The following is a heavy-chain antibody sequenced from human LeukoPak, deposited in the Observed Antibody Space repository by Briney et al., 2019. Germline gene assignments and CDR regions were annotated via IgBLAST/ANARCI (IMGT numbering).Heavy chain of an antibody. Sequence: SAETLSLTCTVSGGSISCYYWSWIRQPPGKGLEWIGYIYYSGTTNYNPSVKSRVALSVATSKNQFSLKLSSVTAEAEAVYYCARGVYIAAGQYGYWGQGTLVTVSS. V-gene: IGHV4-59*01. CDR2: IYYSGTT. CDR1: GGSISCYY. J-gene: IGHJ4*02. D-gene: IGHD6-13*01. CDR3: ARGVYIAAGQYGY.